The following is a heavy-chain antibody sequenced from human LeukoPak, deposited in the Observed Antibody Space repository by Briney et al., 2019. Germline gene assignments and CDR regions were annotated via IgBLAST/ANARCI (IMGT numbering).Heavy chain of an antibody. Sequence: SVKLSCKASGGTFSSYAISWVRQAPGQGLEWMGGIIPIFSTANYAQKFQGRVTITTDESTSTAYMELSSLRSEDTAVYYCARDGYDSSGYYPRFDYWGQGTLVTVSS. D-gene: IGHD3-22*01. J-gene: IGHJ4*02. V-gene: IGHV1-69*05. CDR2: IIPIFSTA. CDR3: ARDGYDSSGYYPRFDY. CDR1: GGTFSSYA.